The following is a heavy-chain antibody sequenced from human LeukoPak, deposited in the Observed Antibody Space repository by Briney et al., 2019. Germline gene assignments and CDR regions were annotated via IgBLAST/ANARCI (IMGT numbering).Heavy chain of an antibody. D-gene: IGHD2-15*01. CDR1: SGSVNGYY. CDR2: TNNGGST. CDR3: ARARTAFLGYCSGGSCYVDY. V-gene: IGHV4-34*01. J-gene: IGHJ4*02. Sequence: PSETLSLTCSVYSGSVNGYYWSWIRHPPGKGREGLGETNNGGSTNSNPSLSSRVTISVDTSKSQFSLNLSSVTAAATAVYDCARARTAFLGYCSGGSCYVDYWGQGTLVTVSS.